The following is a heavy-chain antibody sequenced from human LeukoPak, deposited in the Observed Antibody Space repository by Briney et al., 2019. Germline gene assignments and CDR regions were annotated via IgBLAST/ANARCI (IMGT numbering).Heavy chain of an antibody. CDR1: GFTFSSYE. CDR3: ARAAHRYYDGGGYYLHHTPFDY. CDR2: ISTSGRIK. Sequence: SGGSLRLSCAASGFTFSSYEMNWVRQAPGKGLELVSYISTSGRIKYYADSVKGRFTISRDNAKNSLYLQMNSLRAEDTAVYFCARAAHRYYDGGGYYLHHTPFDYWGQGTLVTVSS. V-gene: IGHV3-48*03. D-gene: IGHD3-22*01. J-gene: IGHJ4*02.